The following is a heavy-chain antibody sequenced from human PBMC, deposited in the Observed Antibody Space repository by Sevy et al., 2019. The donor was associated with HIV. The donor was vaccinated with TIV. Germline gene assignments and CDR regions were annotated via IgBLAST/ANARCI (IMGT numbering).Heavy chain of an antibody. V-gene: IGHV4-61*02. J-gene: IGHJ4*02. D-gene: IGHD3-10*01. CDR1: GDSSGSGYYY. Sequence: SETLSLTCTVSGDSSGSGYYYWGWIRQPAGKGLEWIGRIGARGETNYNPTLKSRATISLDTSKNQISLRLTSVTAADTAMSYCAREIDQSVTHAYGYYFDYWGQGTLVTVSS. CDR2: IGARGET. CDR3: AREIDQSVTHAYGYYFDY.